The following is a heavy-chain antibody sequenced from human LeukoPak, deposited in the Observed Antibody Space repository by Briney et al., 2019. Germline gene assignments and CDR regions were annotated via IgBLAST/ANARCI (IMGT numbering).Heavy chain of an antibody. CDR2: IKQEGSEK. D-gene: IGHD6-19*01. J-gene: IGHJ4*02. CDR1: GFTFSSYW. CDR3: AISSGWYYFDY. V-gene: IGHV3-7*01. Sequence: GGSLRLSCAASGFTFSSYWMSWVRQAPGKGLEWVANIKQEGSEKYYGDSVKGRFTISRDNAKNSLYLQMNSLRAEDTAVYYCAISSGWYYFDYWGQGTLVTVSS.